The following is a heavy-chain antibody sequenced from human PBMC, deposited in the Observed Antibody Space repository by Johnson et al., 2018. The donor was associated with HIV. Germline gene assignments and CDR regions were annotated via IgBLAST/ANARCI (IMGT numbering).Heavy chain of an antibody. CDR1: GFTFTNAW. J-gene: IGHJ3*02. D-gene: IGHD3-3*01. CDR3: ASDFSVRAFAI. V-gene: IGHV3-15*01. Sequence: VQLVESGGGLVQPGGSLRLSCAASGFTFTNAWMSWVRQAPGKGLEWIGRIQSKTDGGATDYAAPVKGRFTISRDDSKNTLYLQMNSLRAEDTAVYYCASDFSVRAFAIWGQGTMVTVSS. CDR2: IQSKTDGGAT.